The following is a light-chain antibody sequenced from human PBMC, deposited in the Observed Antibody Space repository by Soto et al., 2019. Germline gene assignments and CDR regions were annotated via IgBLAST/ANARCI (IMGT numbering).Light chain of an antibody. J-gene: IGLJ2*01. CDR3: QSYDSSLSGYVV. CDR1: SSNIGAGYY. V-gene: IGLV1-40*01. CDR2: VNS. Sequence: QSVLTQPPSVSGAPGQRVTISCTGSSSNIGAGYYVHWYQQLPGTAPKLLIYVNSNRPSGVPDRFSGSKSGTSASLAITGLQAEDEADYDCQSYDSSLSGYVVFGGGTKLTVL.